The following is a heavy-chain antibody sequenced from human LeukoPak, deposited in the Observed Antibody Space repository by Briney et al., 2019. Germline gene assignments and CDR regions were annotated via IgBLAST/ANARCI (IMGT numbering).Heavy chain of an antibody. Sequence: PSETLSLTCTVSGDPLNSHCWSWIRQPAGKGLEWIGYICGRGGTNYDPSLRSRVTISEDTSKNRFSLKVSSVTAADTALYYCARNFGFYSHDSWGQGTLLTVSS. V-gene: IGHV4-59*08. J-gene: IGHJ4*02. CDR2: ICGRGGT. CDR3: ARNFGFYSHDS. CDR1: GDPLNSHC. D-gene: IGHD2-15*01.